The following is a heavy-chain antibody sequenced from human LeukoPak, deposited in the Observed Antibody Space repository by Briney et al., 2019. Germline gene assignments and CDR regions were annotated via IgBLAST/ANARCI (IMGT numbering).Heavy chain of an antibody. Sequence: ASVKVSCKASGYTFTSYGISWVRQAPGQGLEWMGWISAYNGNTNYAQKLQGRVSMTTDTSTSTAYMELRSLRSDDTAVYYCARVIGSPPYYYYYYMDGWGKGTTVTVSS. D-gene: IGHD3-10*01. CDR2: ISAYNGNT. CDR3: ARVIGSPPYYYYYYMDG. V-gene: IGHV1-18*01. J-gene: IGHJ6*03. CDR1: GYTFTSYG.